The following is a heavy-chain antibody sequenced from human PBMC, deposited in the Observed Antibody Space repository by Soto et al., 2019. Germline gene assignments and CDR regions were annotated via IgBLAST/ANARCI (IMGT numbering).Heavy chain of an antibody. CDR2: IYHSGST. V-gene: IGHV4-4*02. CDR1: GGSISSSNW. Sequence: PSETLSLTCAVSGGSISSSNWWSWVRQPPGKGLEWIGEIYHSGSTNYNPSLKSRVTISVDKSKNQFSLKLSSVTAADTAVYYCAGPYSNYGFFNYYYGMDVWGQGTTVTVSS. D-gene: IGHD4-4*01. J-gene: IGHJ6*02. CDR3: AGPYSNYGFFNYYYGMDV.